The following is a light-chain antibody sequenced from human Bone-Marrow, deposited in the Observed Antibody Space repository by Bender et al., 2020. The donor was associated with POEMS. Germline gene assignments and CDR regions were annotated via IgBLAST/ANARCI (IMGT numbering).Light chain of an antibody. CDR1: SSKFGSYS. CDR3: ATWDNSLSGWV. J-gene: IGLJ3*02. Sequence: QSVLTQPPSASGTPGQRVTIPCSGSSSKFGSYSVNWYQQLPGADPKLVNFNNSQRPPGVPDRFSGSKFGTSASLAISGLLSEAEADVYCATWDNSLSGWVFGGGTKLTVL. V-gene: IGLV1-44*01. CDR2: NNS.